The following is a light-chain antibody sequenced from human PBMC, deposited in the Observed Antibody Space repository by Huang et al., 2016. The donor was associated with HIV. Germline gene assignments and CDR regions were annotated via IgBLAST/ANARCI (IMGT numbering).Light chain of an antibody. J-gene: IGKJ5*01. CDR2: SAS. Sequence: IQMTQSPSSLSASVGDRVTITCRASQSIDGYLNWYQQKPGKAPKLRISSASTLHTGVPPRFSGSGSGTDYTLIIDNLQPDDFATYFCQQSYSTLITFGQGSRLDTK. V-gene: IGKV1-39*01. CDR1: QSIDGY. CDR3: QQSYSTLIT.